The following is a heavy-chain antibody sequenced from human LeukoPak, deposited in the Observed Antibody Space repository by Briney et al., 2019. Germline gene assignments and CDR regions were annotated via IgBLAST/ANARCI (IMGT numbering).Heavy chain of an antibody. Sequence: GGSLRLSCAASGFTFSSYGMHWVCQAPGKGLEWVAVISYDGSNKYYADSVKGRFTISRDNSKNTLYLQMNSLRAEDTAVYYCAKDDIITMIGPLYYWGQGTLVTVSS. V-gene: IGHV3-30*18. J-gene: IGHJ4*02. CDR2: ISYDGSNK. CDR1: GFTFSSYG. D-gene: IGHD3-22*01. CDR3: AKDDIITMIGPLYY.